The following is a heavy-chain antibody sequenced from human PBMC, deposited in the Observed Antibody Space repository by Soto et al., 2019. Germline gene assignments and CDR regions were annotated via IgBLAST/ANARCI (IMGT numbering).Heavy chain of an antibody. Sequence: PAGSLRLSWAASGFTFNSYAMNWVRQAPGKGLEWVSVIYSGGSTYYADSVKGRFTISRDNSKNTLYLQMNSLRAEDTAVYYCARDSRQLGGFDYWGQGTLVTVSS. CDR1: GFTFNSYA. D-gene: IGHD6-13*01. CDR2: IYSGGST. CDR3: ARDSRQLGGFDY. V-gene: IGHV3-53*01. J-gene: IGHJ4*02.